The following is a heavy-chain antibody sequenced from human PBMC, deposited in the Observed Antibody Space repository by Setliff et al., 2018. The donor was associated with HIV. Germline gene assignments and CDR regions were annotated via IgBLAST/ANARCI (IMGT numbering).Heavy chain of an antibody. CDR3: TRHRVVPAALNWFDP. J-gene: IGHJ5*02. Sequence: ASVKVSCKPSGYTFTNYAITWVRQAPGQGLEWMGGIIPILGIANYARKFQGRVTITADESASTAYMELSSLRSEDTAVYYCTRHRVVPAALNWFDPWGQGTLVTVSS. CDR1: GYTFTNYA. D-gene: IGHD2-2*01. V-gene: IGHV1-69*10. CDR2: IIPILGIA.